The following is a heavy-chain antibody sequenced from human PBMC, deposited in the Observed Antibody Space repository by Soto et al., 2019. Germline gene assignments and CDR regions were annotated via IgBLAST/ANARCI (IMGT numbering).Heavy chain of an antibody. CDR3: ARRRQWPEGPPFDY. J-gene: IGHJ4*02. D-gene: IGHD6-19*01. CDR1: GGSISSSSYY. CDR2: IYYSGST. Sequence: SETLSLTCTVSGGSISSSSYYWGWIRQPPGKGLEWIGSIYYSGSTYYNPSLKSRVTISVDTSKNQFSLKLSSVTAADTAVYYCARRRQWPEGPPFDYWGQGTLVTVSS. V-gene: IGHV4-39*01.